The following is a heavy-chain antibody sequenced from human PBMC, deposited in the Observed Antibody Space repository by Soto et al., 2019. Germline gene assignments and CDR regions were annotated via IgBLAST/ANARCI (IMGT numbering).Heavy chain of an antibody. J-gene: IGHJ4*01. CDR1: GFTFIKYA. CDR3: ARDYADIAVAGIPLLAH. D-gene: IGHD6-19*01. CDR2: INAGNGNT. Sequence: QVQLVQSGAEVKKPGASVNVSCKASGFTFIKYAMHWVRQAPGQRPEWMGWINAGNGNTRYSQSWQGRVTITRDTSASTVYMDLSSLRSEDTAVYYCARDYADIAVAGIPLLAHWGQGTLVTVSS. V-gene: IGHV1-3*01.